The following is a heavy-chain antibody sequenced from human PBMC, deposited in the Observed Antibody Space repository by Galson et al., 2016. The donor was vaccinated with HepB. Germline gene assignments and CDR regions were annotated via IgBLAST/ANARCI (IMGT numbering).Heavy chain of an antibody. CDR3: CVDTAMDYVFDY. CDR1: GFTFSTYN. CDR2: ISRGSGYI. D-gene: IGHD5-18*01. Sequence: SLRLSCAASGFTFSTYNMNWVRQAPGKGLEWVSSISRGSGYIYYADSVKGRFTISRDNAKNSLFLQVNSQRAEDTAVYYCCVDTAMDYVFDYWGQGTLVTVSS. V-gene: IGHV3-21*01. J-gene: IGHJ4*02.